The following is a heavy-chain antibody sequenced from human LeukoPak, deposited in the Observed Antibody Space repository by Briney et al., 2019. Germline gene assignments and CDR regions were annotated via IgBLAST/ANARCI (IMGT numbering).Heavy chain of an antibody. V-gene: IGHV3-7*01. Sequence: AGYLRLSCAASAFTCSGRWMIRLRQAPGLGLEWLANIDQDGSGRYYVDSVKGRFTISRDNAKNSLYLQMNSLRAEDTAVYYCARDLYSGSYYGVNYWGQGTLVTVSS. CDR3: ARDLYSGSYYGVNY. D-gene: IGHD1-26*01. CDR1: AFTCSGRW. CDR2: IDQDGSGR. J-gene: IGHJ4*02.